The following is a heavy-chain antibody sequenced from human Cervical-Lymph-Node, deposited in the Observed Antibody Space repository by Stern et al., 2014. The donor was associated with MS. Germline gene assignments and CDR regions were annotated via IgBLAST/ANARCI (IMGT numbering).Heavy chain of an antibody. V-gene: IGHV3-49*05. Sequence: EVQLVESGGGLVKPGRSLRLSCTASGFTFGDYAMSWFRQAPGKGLEWVGFIRSKAYGGTTEYAASVKGRFTISRDDSKSIAYLQMNSLKTEDTAVYYCTRDGREYNWNDHTRRASYDAFDIWGQGTMVTVSS. CDR3: TRDGREYNWNDHTRRASYDAFDI. CDR1: GFTFGDYA. CDR2: IRSKAYGGTT. D-gene: IGHD1-1*01. J-gene: IGHJ3*02.